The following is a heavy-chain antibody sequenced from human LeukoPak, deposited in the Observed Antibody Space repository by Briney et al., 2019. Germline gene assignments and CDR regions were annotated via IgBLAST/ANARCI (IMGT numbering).Heavy chain of an antibody. Sequence: SETLSLTCAVSGGSISSGGYSWSWIRQPPGKGLEWIGYIYHSGSTYYNPSLKSRVTISVDRSKNQFSLKLSSVTAADTAVYYCARDQGAVAGTTYGMDVWGQGTTVTVSS. V-gene: IGHV4-30-2*01. D-gene: IGHD6-19*01. CDR3: ARDQGAVAGTTYGMDV. CDR1: GGSISSGGYS. CDR2: IYHSGST. J-gene: IGHJ6*02.